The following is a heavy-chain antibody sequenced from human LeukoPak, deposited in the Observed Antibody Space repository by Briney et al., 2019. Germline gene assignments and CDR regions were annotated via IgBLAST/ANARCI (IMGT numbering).Heavy chain of an antibody. J-gene: IGHJ4*02. CDR2: IKLDENTA. D-gene: IGHD3-3*01. CDR3: ARDRPFWN. CDR1: GLSSTIYW. Sequence: GGSLRLSCAASGLSSTIYWMHWVRQVPGKGLVWVSRIKLDENTAYYADFVKGRFTTSRDDAKTTVYLQMNSLRAEDSAVYYCARDRPFWNWGQGTLVTVSS. V-gene: IGHV3-74*01.